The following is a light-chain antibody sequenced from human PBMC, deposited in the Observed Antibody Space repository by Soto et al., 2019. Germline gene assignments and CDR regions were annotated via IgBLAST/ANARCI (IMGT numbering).Light chain of an antibody. J-gene: IGKJ5*01. CDR1: QGVTTN. V-gene: IGKV3-15*01. CDR2: DVS. CDR3: QQYNNWPFS. Sequence: EIVMTQSPGSLSVSPGEIATLSCRAGQGVTTNFAWYQQKSGQSPGLLIYDVSIRATGVPARFSGTGSETDFTLTISGLQSDDSAVYFCQQYNNWPFSFGQGTRLEIK.